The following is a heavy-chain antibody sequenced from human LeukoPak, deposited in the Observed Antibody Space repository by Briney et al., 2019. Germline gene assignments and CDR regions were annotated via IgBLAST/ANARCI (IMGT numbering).Heavy chain of an antibody. Sequence: GGSLRLSCAASGFNFSSYSMNWVRQAPGKGLEWVSSISSSSSYIYYADSVKGRFTISRDNAKNSLYLQMNSLRAEDTAVYYCARGGRGYSYGTAYYYYYMDVWGKGTTVTVSS. CDR1: GFNFSSYS. CDR2: ISSSSSYI. V-gene: IGHV3-21*01. CDR3: ARGGRGYSYGTAYYYYYMDV. J-gene: IGHJ6*03. D-gene: IGHD5-18*01.